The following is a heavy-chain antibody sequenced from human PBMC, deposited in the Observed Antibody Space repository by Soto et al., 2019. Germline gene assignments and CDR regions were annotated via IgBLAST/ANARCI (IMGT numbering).Heavy chain of an antibody. CDR2: IIPIFGTA. V-gene: IGHV1-69*14. Sequence: QVQLVQSGAEVKKPGSSVKVSCKASGDTFSSYAISWVRQAPGQGLEWMGGIIPIFGTANYAQKFPGRVTITADKSTSTAYMELSSLRSEDTAVYYCASHGITGTWVYYYGMDVWGQGTAVMVSS. CDR1: GDTFSSYA. CDR3: ASHGITGTWVYYYGMDV. D-gene: IGHD1-7*01. J-gene: IGHJ6*02.